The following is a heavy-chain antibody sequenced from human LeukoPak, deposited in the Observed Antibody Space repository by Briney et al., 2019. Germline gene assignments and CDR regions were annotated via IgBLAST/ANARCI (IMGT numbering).Heavy chain of an antibody. Sequence: GGSLRLSCAPSVYSLSNYEMNCVPDARGTGLEWVCYISSSGNTIYYADSVRGRFTISRDNDKNSLYLQMNSLRAEDTAVYYCAKHPQAWGQGTLVSVSS. CDR1: VYSLSNYE. CDR2: ISSSGNTI. V-gene: IGHV3-48*03. CDR3: AKHPQA. J-gene: IGHJ5*02.